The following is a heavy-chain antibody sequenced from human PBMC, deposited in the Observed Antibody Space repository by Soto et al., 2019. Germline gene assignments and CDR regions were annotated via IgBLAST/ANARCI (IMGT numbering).Heavy chain of an antibody. CDR3: AKKARGTATWSAP. J-gene: IGHJ5*02. D-gene: IGHD6-25*01. CDR1: GGSFSGYY. CDR2: INHSGST. V-gene: IGHV4-34*01. Sequence: SETLSLTCAVYGGSFSGYYWSWIRQPPGKGLEWIGEINHSGSTNYNPSLKSRVTISVDTSKNQFSLKLSSVTAADTAVYYCAKKARGTATWSAPWGQGTLVTVSS.